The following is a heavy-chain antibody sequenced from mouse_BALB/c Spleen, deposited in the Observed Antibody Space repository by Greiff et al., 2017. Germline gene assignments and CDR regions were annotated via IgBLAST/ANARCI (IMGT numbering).Heavy chain of an antibody. V-gene: IGHV3-2*02. CDR2: ISYSGST. D-gene: IGHD1-2*01. J-gene: IGHJ3*01. CDR3: ARSLITTATAWFAY. CDR1: GYSITSDYA. Sequence: EVLLVESGPGLVKPSQSLSLTCTVTGYSITSDYAWNWIRQFPGNKLEWMGYISYSGSTSYNPSLKSRISITRDTSKNQFFLQLNSVTTEDTATYYCARSLITTATAWFAYWGQGTLVTVSA.